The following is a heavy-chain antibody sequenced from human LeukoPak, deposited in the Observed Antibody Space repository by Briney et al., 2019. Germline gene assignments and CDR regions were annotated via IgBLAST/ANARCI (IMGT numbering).Heavy chain of an antibody. Sequence: GGSLRLSCAASGFTFSSYEMNWVRQAPGKGLEWVSYISSSGSTIYYADSVKGRFTISRDNAKNSLYLQMNSLRAEDTAVYYCANVYYYDSSGYYSDFHYWGQGTLVTVSS. V-gene: IGHV3-48*03. CDR3: ANVYYYDSSGYYSDFHY. CDR1: GFTFSSYE. J-gene: IGHJ4*02. D-gene: IGHD3-22*01. CDR2: ISSSGSTI.